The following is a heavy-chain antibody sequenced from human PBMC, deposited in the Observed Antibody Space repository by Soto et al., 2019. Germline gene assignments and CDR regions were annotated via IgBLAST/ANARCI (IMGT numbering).Heavy chain of an antibody. CDR1: GFAFSGYW. CDR3: ARTITGFAVDT. Sequence: EVQLVESGGGLVQPGGSLRLSCAASGFAFSGYWMHWVRQVPGKGLVWVSRINGDGSSTRYADSVKGRFTISKDKAKNTLYLQMNSLRAEDTAVYYCARTITGFAVDTWGHGTMVTVSS. J-gene: IGHJ3*02. CDR2: INGDGSST. D-gene: IGHD1-20*01. V-gene: IGHV3-74*01.